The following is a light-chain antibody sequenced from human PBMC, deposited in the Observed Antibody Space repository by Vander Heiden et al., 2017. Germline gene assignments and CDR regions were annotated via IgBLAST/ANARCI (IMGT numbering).Light chain of an antibody. Sequence: QSALTPPPSVSGSPGPSITISCTGTSSDVGGYNYVSWYQQHPGKAPKLMIYDVSNRPSGVSNRFSGSKSGNTASLTISGLQAEDEADYYCSSYTSSSSYVFGTGTKVTVL. CDR3: SSYTSSSSYV. J-gene: IGLJ1*01. V-gene: IGLV2-14*03. CDR2: DVS. CDR1: SSDVGGYNY.